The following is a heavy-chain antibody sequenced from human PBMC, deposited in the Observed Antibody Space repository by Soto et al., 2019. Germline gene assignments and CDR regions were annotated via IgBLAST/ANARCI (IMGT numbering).Heavy chain of an antibody. Sequence: ASVKVSCKASGYTFTGYYMHWVRQAPGQGLEWMGWINPNSGGTNYAQKFQGWVTMTRDTSISTAYMELSRLRSDDTAVYYCARDHRGSSWYAFDIWGQGTMVTVSS. CDR3: ARDHRGSSWYAFDI. D-gene: IGHD6-13*01. V-gene: IGHV1-2*04. CDR2: INPNSGGT. CDR1: GYTFTGYY. J-gene: IGHJ3*02.